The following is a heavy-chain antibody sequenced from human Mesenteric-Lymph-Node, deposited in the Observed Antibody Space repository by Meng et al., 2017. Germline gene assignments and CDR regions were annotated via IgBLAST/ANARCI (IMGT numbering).Heavy chain of an antibody. V-gene: IGHV4-34*01. D-gene: IGHD4-11*01. Sequence: QVQLQQWGAGLLKPLETLSLTCAVYGGSFSGYYWSWIRQPPGKGLEWIGESNHSGSTNYNPSLKSRVTISEDTSKNQFSLKLSSVTAADTAVYYCARGYSNSHAYWGQGTLVTVSS. J-gene: IGHJ4*02. CDR2: SNHSGST. CDR1: GGSFSGYY. CDR3: ARGYSNSHAY.